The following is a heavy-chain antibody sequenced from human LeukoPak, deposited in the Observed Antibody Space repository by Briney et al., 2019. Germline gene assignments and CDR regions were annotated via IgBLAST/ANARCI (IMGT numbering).Heavy chain of an antibody. CDR2: IYYTGST. D-gene: IGHD5-18*01. CDR1: GGSISSSSYY. Sequence: KPSETLSLTCTVSGGSISSSSYYWGWIRQPPGKGLERIGSIYYTGSTYYNPSLRSRVTISVDTSKNQFSLKLSSVTAADTAVYYCARDGYSYAIEYWGQGTLVTVSS. V-gene: IGHV4-39*07. CDR3: ARDGYSYAIEY. J-gene: IGHJ4*02.